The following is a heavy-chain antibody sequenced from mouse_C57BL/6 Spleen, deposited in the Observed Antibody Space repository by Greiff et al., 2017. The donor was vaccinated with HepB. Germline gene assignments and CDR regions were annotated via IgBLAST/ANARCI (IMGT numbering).Heavy chain of an antibody. D-gene: IGHD2-2*01. CDR2: INPSNGGT. CDR1: GYTFTSYW. Sequence: VQLVESGTELVTPGASVKLSCKASGYTFTSYWMHWVKQMPGQGLEWIGNINPSNGGTNYNEKFTNKATLTVDKSSSTAYMQLSSLTSEDSAVYYGAGDDGYDVPYAYWGQGILVTVSA. V-gene: IGHV1-53*01. J-gene: IGHJ3*01. CDR3: AGDDGYDVPYAY.